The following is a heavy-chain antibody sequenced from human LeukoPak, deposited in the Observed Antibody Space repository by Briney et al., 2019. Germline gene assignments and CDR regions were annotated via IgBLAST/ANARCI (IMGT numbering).Heavy chain of an antibody. CDR3: ARSSGSYFRWFDP. J-gene: IGHJ5*02. Sequence: PSETLSLTCTVSGYSISSGYYWGWIRQPPGKGLEWIGSIYHSGSTYYNPSLKSRVTISVDTSKNQFSLKLSSVTAADTAVYYCARSSGSYFRWFDPWGQGTLVTVSS. CDR1: GYSISSGYY. V-gene: IGHV4-38-2*02. CDR2: IYHSGST. D-gene: IGHD1-26*01.